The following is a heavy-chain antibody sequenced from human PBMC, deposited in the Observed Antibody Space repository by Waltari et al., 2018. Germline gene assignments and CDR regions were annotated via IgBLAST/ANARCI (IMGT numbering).Heavy chain of an antibody. CDR2: INPNTGDT. CDR3: AITLGATDFDY. Sequence: QVQLVQSGAEVKKPGAPVKVSCKTSGYTFTGYYMHWVRQAPGQGLEWMGWINPNTGDTEYAQKFQGRVTMTRDTSIRTVYMELSRLISDDTAFYYCAITLGATDFDYWGQGTLVTVSS. J-gene: IGHJ4*02. D-gene: IGHD1-26*01. V-gene: IGHV1-2*02. CDR1: GYTFTGYY.